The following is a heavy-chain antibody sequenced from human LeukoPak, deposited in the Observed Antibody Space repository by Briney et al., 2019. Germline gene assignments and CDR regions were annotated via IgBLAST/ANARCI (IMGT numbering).Heavy chain of an antibody. Sequence: ASVKVSCKPSGYIFTSNSISWVRQPPGQGLEWMGWISTFNGYTNYAKNLQGRVTMTRDTSTRTVYMEMRNMRSDDTAVYYCARGEFYYDLWGQGTLVTVSS. CDR3: ARGEFYYDL. CDR1: GYIFTSNS. D-gene: IGHD3-16*01. J-gene: IGHJ4*02. V-gene: IGHV1-18*04. CDR2: ISTFNGYT.